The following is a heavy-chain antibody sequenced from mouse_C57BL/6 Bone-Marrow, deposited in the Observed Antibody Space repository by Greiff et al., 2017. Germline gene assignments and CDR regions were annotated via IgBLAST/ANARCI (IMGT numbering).Heavy chain of an antibody. Sequence: EVQLVESGGGLVQPGGSLKLSCAASGFTFSDYGMAWVRQAPRKGPEWVAFISNLAYSIYYADTVTGRFTISRENAKNTLYLEMSSLRSEDTAMYYCARHRRDYFDYWGQGTTLTVSS. CDR1: GFTFSDYG. V-gene: IGHV5-15*01. CDR3: ARHRRDYFDY. CDR2: ISNLAYSI. J-gene: IGHJ2*01.